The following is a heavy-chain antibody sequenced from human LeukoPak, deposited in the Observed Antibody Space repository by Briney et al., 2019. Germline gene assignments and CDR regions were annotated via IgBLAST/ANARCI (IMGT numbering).Heavy chain of an antibody. V-gene: IGHV3-7*04. CDR3: ARGLLAAAGIDY. D-gene: IGHD6-13*01. CDR1: GFTFSTYS. CDR2: IKQDGSEK. J-gene: IGHJ4*02. Sequence: GGSLRLSCAASGFTFSTYSMSWVRQAPGKGLEWVANIKQDGSEKNYVDSVKGRFTIPRDDAKNSLYLQMNSLRAEDTAVYYCARGLLAAAGIDYWGQGALVTVSS.